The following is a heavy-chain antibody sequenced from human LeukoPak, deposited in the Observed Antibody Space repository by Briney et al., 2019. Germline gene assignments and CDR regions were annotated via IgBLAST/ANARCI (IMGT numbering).Heavy chain of an antibody. D-gene: IGHD1-26*01. Sequence: PSETLSLTCTVSGGSISSTSYYWGWIRQPPGKGLEWIGSMYYSGSTYYNPSLKSRATISVDTSKNQFSLKLSSVTAADTAVYYCARIVGASDYWGQEPWSPSPQ. CDR1: GGSISSTSYY. V-gene: IGHV4-39*01. CDR2: MYYSGST. J-gene: IGHJ4*01. CDR3: ARIVGASDY.